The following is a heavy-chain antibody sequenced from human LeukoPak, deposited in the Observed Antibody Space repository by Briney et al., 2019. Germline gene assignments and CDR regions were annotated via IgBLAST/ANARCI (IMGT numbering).Heavy chain of an antibody. Sequence: GGSLRLSCAASGFTFSSYAMSWVRQAPGKGLEWVSAISGSGGSTYYADSVKGRFTISRDNSKNTLYLQMNSLRAEDTAVYYCAKDRISQTGDCDAFGIWGQGTMVTVSS. CDR3: AKDRISQTGDCDAFGI. CDR2: ISGSGGST. D-gene: IGHD7-27*01. J-gene: IGHJ3*02. V-gene: IGHV3-23*01. CDR1: GFTFSSYA.